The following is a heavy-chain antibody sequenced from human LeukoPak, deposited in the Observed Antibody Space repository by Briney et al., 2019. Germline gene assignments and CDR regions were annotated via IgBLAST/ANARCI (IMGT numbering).Heavy chain of an antibody. CDR3: ARDPPTSDGDSTNFDY. CDR2: IIPIFGTA. CDR1: GYTFTSYD. J-gene: IGHJ4*02. V-gene: IGHV1-69*13. D-gene: IGHD4-17*01. Sequence: SVKVSCKASGYTFTSYDINWVRQAPGQGLEWMGGIIPIFGTANYAQKFQGRVTITADESTSTAYMELSSLRSEDTAVYYCARDPPTSDGDSTNFDYWGQGTLVTVSS.